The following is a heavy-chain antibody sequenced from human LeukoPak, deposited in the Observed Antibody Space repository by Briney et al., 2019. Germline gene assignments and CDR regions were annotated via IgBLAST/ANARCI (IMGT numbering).Heavy chain of an antibody. Sequence: SETLSLTCTVSGGSISSYYWSWIRQPPRKGLEWIGYIYYSGSTNYNPSLKSRVTISVDTSKNQFSLKLSSVTAADTAVYYCASEGVAGTQGYYWGQGTLVTVSS. V-gene: IGHV4-59*01. CDR2: IYYSGST. J-gene: IGHJ4*02. CDR3: ASEGVAGTQGYY. D-gene: IGHD6-19*01. CDR1: GGSISSYY.